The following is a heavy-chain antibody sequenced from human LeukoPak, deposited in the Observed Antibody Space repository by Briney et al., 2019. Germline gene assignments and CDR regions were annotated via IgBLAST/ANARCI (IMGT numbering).Heavy chain of an antibody. V-gene: IGHV1-69*01. J-gene: IGHJ6*04. Sequence: SVKVSCKASGGTFSSYAISWVRQATGQGLEWMGGIIPIFGTANYAQKFQGRVTITADESTSTAYMELSSLRSEDTAVYYCARADTAMVPPYYYYYGMDVWGKGTTVTVPS. D-gene: IGHD5-18*01. CDR1: GGTFSSYA. CDR3: ARADTAMVPPYYYYYGMDV. CDR2: IIPIFGTA.